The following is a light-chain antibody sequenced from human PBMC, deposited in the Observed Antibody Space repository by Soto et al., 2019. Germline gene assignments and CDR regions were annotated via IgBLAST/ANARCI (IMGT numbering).Light chain of an antibody. V-gene: IGKV3D-20*01. Sequence: EIVLTQSPATLSLSPGERVSLSCGASQTIPGNFLAWYQHKPGLAPRLLFFDAFKRAAGTPDRFSASGSGTDFTLSISRLEPDDFTVYYCHQFDNSPSFGGGTKLEIK. CDR3: HQFDNSPS. CDR1: QTIPGNF. J-gene: IGKJ4*01. CDR2: DAF.